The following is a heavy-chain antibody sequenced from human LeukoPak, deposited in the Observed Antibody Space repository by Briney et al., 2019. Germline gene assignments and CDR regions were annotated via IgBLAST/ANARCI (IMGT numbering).Heavy chain of an antibody. V-gene: IGHV3-11*06. Sequence: PGGSLRLSCAASGFTFSNYYMSWIRQAPGQGLEWVSYISTSSSSTNYADSVKGRFTISRDNARNSLYLQMNSLRAEDTAVYYCARSGNYFDYCGQGTLVTVSS. CDR2: ISTSSSST. CDR1: GFTFSNYY. CDR3: ARSGNYFDY. J-gene: IGHJ4*02.